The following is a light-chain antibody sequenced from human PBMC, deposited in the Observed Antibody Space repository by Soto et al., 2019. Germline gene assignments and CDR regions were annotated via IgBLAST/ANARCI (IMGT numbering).Light chain of an antibody. Sequence: SYELTQPPSVSVSPGQTARITCSGDALPKQYAYWYQQKPGQAPVLVIYKDSERPSGIPERFSGSSSGTTVTLTISGVQAEDEADNYCQSADSSGTYWMFGGGTQLTVL. CDR1: ALPKQY. V-gene: IGLV3-25*03. CDR2: KDS. CDR3: QSADSSGTYWM. J-gene: IGLJ3*02.